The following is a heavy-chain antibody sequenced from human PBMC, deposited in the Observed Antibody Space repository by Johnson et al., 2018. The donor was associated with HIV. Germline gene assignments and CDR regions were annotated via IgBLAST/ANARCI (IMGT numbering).Heavy chain of an antibody. CDR2: INEDGTGK. Sequence: VQLVESGGGWVQPGGSLRLSCAASGFSFSTSYMTWVRQAPGKGLEWVATINEDGTGKNHVDSVKGRFTISRDNAKKTLYLQMNSLRAEDTALYYCARVRTAAGFDAFDIWGQGTMVTVSS. CDR1: GFSFSTSY. D-gene: IGHD6-13*01. J-gene: IGHJ3*02. CDR3: ARVRTAAGFDAFDI. V-gene: IGHV3-7*05.